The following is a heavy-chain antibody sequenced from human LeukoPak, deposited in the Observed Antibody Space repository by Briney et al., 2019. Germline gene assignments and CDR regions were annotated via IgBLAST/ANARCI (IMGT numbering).Heavy chain of an antibody. CDR2: INRNGAIT. J-gene: IGHJ4*02. CDR1: GFTFVDYG. CDR3: VKGRISEDGFDF. V-gene: IGHV3-20*04. D-gene: IGHD6-13*01. Sequence: GGSLRLSCATSGFTFVDYGLSWVRRAPGKGLEWLCAINRNGAITDYADSVRGRFTISRDNSKNMLYLQMDSLRAEDTAVYYCVKGRISEDGFDFWGQGTLVTVSS.